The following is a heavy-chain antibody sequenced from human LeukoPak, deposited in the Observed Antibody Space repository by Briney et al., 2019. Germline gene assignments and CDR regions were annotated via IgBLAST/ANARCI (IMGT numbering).Heavy chain of an antibody. V-gene: IGHV3-7*03. CDR2: IKQDGSEK. CDR1: GFTFSSYW. D-gene: IGHD5-18*01. CDR3: ARDPGDRAIDRWFDP. Sequence: GGSLRLSCGASGFTFSSYWMSWVRQAPGKGLEWVANIKQDGSEKYYVDSVKGRFIISRDNAKNSLYLHMNDLRAEDTAVYYCARDPGDRAIDRWFDPWGRGTLVTVSS. J-gene: IGHJ5*02.